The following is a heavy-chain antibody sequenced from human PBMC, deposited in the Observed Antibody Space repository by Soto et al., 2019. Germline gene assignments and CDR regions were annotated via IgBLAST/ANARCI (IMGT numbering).Heavy chain of an antibody. D-gene: IGHD6-19*01. CDR3: ARDGFSSGYYVH. CDR1: GYTFTNFG. J-gene: IGHJ4*02. CDR2: ISGDNGNT. V-gene: IGHV1-18*01. Sequence: ASVKVSCKASGYTFTNFGLSWVRQAPGQGLEWMGWISGDNGNTIYGQKFQGRISMTTDTSTSTAFMDLNSLRSDDTAVYYCARDGFSSGYYVHWGQGTLVTVSS.